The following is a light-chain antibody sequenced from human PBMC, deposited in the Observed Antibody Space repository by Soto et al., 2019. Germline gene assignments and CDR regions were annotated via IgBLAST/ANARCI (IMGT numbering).Light chain of an antibody. CDR3: VSFTSSTTYV. Sequence: QSALTQPASVSASPGQSITISCTGTSSDVGGSNFVSWYQQHPGNPPKLIIYDVATRPSGVSNRFSGSKSGSTASLIISRLQTEDEADYYCVSFTSSTTYVFGSGTKVTVL. J-gene: IGLJ1*01. CDR2: DVA. CDR1: SSDVGGSNF. V-gene: IGLV2-14*03.